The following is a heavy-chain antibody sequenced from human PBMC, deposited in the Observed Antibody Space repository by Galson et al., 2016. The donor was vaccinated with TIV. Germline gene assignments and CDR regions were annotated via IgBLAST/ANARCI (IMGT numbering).Heavy chain of an antibody. CDR3: AKDRAAYASKDYFFYHAMDV. J-gene: IGHJ6*02. CDR1: GFTFVDYP. Sequence: SLRLSCAASGFTFVDYPMHWVRQPPGKGLEWVSSINWRGNSVVYANSVKGRFTISRDNGKASIYLEMTRLRPEDTAFYYCAKDRAAYASKDYFFYHAMDVWGPGTAVTVSS. D-gene: IGHD2-8*01. V-gene: IGHV3-9*01. CDR2: INWRGNSV.